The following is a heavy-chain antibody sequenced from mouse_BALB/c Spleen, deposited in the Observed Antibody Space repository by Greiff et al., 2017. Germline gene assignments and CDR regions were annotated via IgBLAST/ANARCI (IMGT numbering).Heavy chain of an antibody. Sequence: QVQLQQPGAELVRPGASVKLSCKASGYTFTSYWINWVKQRPGQGLEWIGNIYPSDSYTNYNQKFKDKATLTVDKSSSTAYMQLSSPTSEDSAVYYCTRGLRYYFDYWGQGTTLTVSS. CDR3: TRGLRYYFDY. CDR2: IYPSDSYT. D-gene: IGHD1-1*01. J-gene: IGHJ2*01. V-gene: IGHV1-69*02. CDR1: GYTFTSYW.